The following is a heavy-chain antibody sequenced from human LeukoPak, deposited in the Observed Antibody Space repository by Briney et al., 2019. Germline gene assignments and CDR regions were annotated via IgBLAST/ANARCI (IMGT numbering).Heavy chain of an antibody. CDR2: INHSGST. V-gene: IGHV4-34*01. Sequence: PSETLSLTCAVYGGSFSGYYWSWIRQPPGKGLEWIGEINHSGSTNYNPSLKSRVTISVDTSKNQFSLKLSSVTAADTAVYYCARGYYYGSGIRKYPGSRFTDWGQGTLVTVSS. CDR3: ARGYYYGSGIRKYPGSRFTD. D-gene: IGHD3-10*01. J-gene: IGHJ4*02. CDR1: GGSFSGYY.